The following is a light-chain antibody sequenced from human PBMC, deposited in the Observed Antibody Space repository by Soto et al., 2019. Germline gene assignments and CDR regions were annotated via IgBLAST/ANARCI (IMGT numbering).Light chain of an antibody. V-gene: IGLV1-40*01. J-gene: IGLJ1*01. Sequence: QSALTQPPSVSGAPGQSVTISCTGSSSNTGAGYDVHWYQQLPGTAPKLLIYHNSNRPSGVPDRFSGSKSGTSASLAITGLQAEDEADYYCQSYDSSLSGSRVFGTGTKVTVL. CDR2: HNS. CDR3: QSYDSSLSGSRV. CDR1: SSNTGAGYD.